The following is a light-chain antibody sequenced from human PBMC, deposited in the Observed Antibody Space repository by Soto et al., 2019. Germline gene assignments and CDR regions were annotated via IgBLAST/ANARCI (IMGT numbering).Light chain of an antibody. CDR1: QGISSW. Sequence: DIQMTQSPSSVSASVGDRVTITCRASQGISSWLVWYQQKPGKASMLLIYDASSLQSGVPSKCSGSGSGTDFTLTISSLQPEDFATYYCQQTNSFRLTFGGGTKVEIK. J-gene: IGKJ4*01. CDR2: DAS. CDR3: QQTNSFRLT. V-gene: IGKV1-12*01.